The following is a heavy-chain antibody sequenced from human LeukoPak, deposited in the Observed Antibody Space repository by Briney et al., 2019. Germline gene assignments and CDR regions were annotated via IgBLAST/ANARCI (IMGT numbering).Heavy chain of an antibody. D-gene: IGHD4-17*01. V-gene: IGHV4-39*07. J-gene: IGHJ4*02. Sequence: SETLSLTCTVSGGSISSSSYYWGWIRQPPGKGLEWIGSIYYSGSTYYNPSLKSRVTISVDTSKNQFSLKLSSVTAADTAVYYCASLSDYGDYEDNWGQGTLVTVSS. CDR3: ASLSDYGDYEDN. CDR1: GGSISSSSYY. CDR2: IYYSGST.